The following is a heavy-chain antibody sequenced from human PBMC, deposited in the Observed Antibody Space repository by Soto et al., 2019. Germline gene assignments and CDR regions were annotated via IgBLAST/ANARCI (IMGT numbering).Heavy chain of an antibody. CDR3: ARAHRRGMVAATRGYYYYGMDV. D-gene: IGHD2-15*01. CDR1: GGSISSGGYS. V-gene: IGHV4-30-2*01. Sequence: SETLSLTCAVSGGSISSGGYSWSWIRQPPGKGLEWIGYIYHSGTTYYNPSLKSRVTISVDRSKNQFSLKLSSVTAADTAVYYCARAHRRGMVAATRGYYYYGMDVWGQGTTVTVSS. J-gene: IGHJ6*02. CDR2: IYHSGTT.